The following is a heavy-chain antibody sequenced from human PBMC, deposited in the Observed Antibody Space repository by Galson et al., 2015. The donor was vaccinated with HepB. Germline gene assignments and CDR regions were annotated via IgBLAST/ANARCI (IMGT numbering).Heavy chain of an antibody. CDR1: GYSFTSYW. CDR3: ARLGGRDGYNQYFQH. D-gene: IGHD5-24*01. J-gene: IGHJ1*01. CDR2: IYPGDSDT. Sequence: QSGAEVKKPGESLKISCKGSGYSFTSYWIGWVRQMPGKGLEWMGIIYPGDSDTRYSPSFQGQVTISADKSISTAYLQWSSLRASDTAMYYCARLGGRDGYNQYFQHWGQGTLVTVSS. V-gene: IGHV5-51*01.